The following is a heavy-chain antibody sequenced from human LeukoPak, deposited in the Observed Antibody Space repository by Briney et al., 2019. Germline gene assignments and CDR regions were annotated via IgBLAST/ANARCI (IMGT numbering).Heavy chain of an antibody. J-gene: IGHJ4*02. CDR1: GYTFSIYG. CDR3: AGDGLGSWGSYRELDF. Sequence: ASVKVSCKASGYTFSIYGFSWVRQAPGQGLEWVGWISTSNGNTKYAQNLQGRVTMTTDTSTTTAYMELRSLRSDDTAVYYCAGDGLGSWGSYRELDFWGQGTLVTVSS. D-gene: IGHD3-16*02. CDR2: ISTSNGNT. V-gene: IGHV1-18*01.